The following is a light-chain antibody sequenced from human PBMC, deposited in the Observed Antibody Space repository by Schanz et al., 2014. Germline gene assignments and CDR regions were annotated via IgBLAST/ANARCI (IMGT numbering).Light chain of an antibody. J-gene: IGKJ5*01. CDR1: QSVTNN. Sequence: EIVLTQSPGTLSLSPGERATLSCRASQSVTNNLAWYQQKPGQAPRLLIYGASSRATGIPDRFSGSGSGTDFTLTISRLEPEDFAVYYCQQCGSSPPITFGQGTRLEIK. CDR2: GAS. V-gene: IGKV3-20*01. CDR3: QQCGSSPPIT.